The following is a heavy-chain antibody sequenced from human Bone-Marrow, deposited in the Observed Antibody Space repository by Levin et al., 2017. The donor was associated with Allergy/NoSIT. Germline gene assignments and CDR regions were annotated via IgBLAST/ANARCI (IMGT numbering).Heavy chain of an antibody. D-gene: IGHD3-22*01. CDR1: GFTFSSYA. CDR2: ISGSGGST. Sequence: GESLKISCAASGFTFSSYAMSWVRQAPGKGLEWVSAISGSGGSTYYADSVKGRFTISRDNSKNTLYLQMNSLRAEDTAVYYCAKDHRVVVINDAFDIWGQGTMVTVSS. CDR3: AKDHRVVVINDAFDI. J-gene: IGHJ3*02. V-gene: IGHV3-23*01.